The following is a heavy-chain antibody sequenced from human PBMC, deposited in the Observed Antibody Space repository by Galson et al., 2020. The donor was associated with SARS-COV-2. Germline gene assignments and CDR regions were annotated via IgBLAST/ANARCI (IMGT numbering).Heavy chain of an antibody. D-gene: IGHD3-9*01. CDR2: ISAYNGNT. CDR3: ARDLLRYFDWLLLGPQTPTPLLDY. V-gene: IGHV1-18*01. J-gene: IGHJ4*02. Sequence: ASVKVSCKASGYTFTSYGISWVRQAPGQGLEWMGWISAYNGNTNYAQKLQGRVTMTTDTSTSTAYMELRSLRSDDTAVYYCARDLLRYFDWLLLGPQTPTPLLDYWCQGTLVTVSS. CDR1: GYTFTSYG.